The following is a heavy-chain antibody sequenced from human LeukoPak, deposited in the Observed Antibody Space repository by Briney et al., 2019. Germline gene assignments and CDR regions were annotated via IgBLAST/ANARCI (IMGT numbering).Heavy chain of an antibody. Sequence: PGGSLRLSCAASGLTFRDYHMTWIRQAPGKGLEWISYIKRGSAATYYADSVTGRFVISRDDARNSLYLHLTNLRAEDTATYFCARIWSARDWSDPWGQGTQVVVSS. CDR2: IKRGSAAT. J-gene: IGHJ5*02. V-gene: IGHV3-11*01. CDR3: ARIWSARDWSDP. CDR1: GLTFRDYH. D-gene: IGHD1-1*01.